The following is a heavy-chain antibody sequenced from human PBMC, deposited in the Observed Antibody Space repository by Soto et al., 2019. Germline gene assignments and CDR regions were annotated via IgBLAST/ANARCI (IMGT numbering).Heavy chain of an antibody. CDR3: ARDRDSSGYYLDF. CDR1: GGSFSGYY. D-gene: IGHD3-22*01. CDR2: IYYSGST. V-gene: IGHV4-59*01. J-gene: IGHJ4*02. Sequence: SETLSLTCAVYGGSFSGYYWTWIRQPPGKGLEWIGYIYYSGSTNYNPSLKSRVTISVDTSKNQFSLKLSSVTAADTAVYYCARDRDSSGYYLDFWGQGSLVTVSS.